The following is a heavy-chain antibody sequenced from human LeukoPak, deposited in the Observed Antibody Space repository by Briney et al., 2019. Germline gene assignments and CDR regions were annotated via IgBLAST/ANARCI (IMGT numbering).Heavy chain of an antibody. D-gene: IGHD2-21*02. CDR1: GYSFIIFD. Sequence: ASVTVSFKASGYSFIIFDVNWVRQAPGQGLEWTGWMNPHSGHTGYAQKFQGRVTMTSDTSISTAFMELSSLGSEDTAVYYCTRGFFADGNGDYNKELDFWGQGTQVTVSS. V-gene: IGHV1-8*01. CDR3: TRGFFADGNGDYNKELDF. J-gene: IGHJ4*02. CDR2: MNPHSGHT.